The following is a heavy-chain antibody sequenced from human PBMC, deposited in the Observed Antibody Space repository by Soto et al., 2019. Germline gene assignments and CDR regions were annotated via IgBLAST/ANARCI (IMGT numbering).Heavy chain of an antibody. Sequence: SETLSLTCAVSGVSISSGNWWTWVRQTPQRGLEYIGEIFHDGTANYYPSFERRVAISVDTSKNQFSLKLTSVTAADTAISFCARLVYDTRLNYMYFDFWGQGALVTVSS. J-gene: IGHJ4*02. CDR1: GVSISSGNW. CDR3: ARLVYDTRLNYMYFDF. D-gene: IGHD3-10*01. V-gene: IGHV4-4*02. CDR2: IFHDGTA.